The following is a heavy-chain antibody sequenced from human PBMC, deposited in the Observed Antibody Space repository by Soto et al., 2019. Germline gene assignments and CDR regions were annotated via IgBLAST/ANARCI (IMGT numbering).Heavy chain of an antibody. D-gene: IGHD1-1*01. CDR1: GFTFSSCT. CDR2: ISGRGST. J-gene: IGHJ4*02. Sequence: EVQLVESGGGLVKPGGSLRLSCAVSGFTFSSCTMNWVRQAPGKGLEWVSSISGRGSTYYVESVKGRFTISRDNAKNSLYLQMSSLRAEDTAVYYCSREVQPGVRREYDYWGQGTLVTVSS. V-gene: IGHV3-21*01. CDR3: SREVQPGVRREYDY.